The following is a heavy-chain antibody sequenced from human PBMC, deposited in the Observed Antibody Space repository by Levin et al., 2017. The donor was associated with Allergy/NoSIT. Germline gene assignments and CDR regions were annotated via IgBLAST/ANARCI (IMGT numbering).Heavy chain of an antibody. CDR1: GFTFSSYA. V-gene: IGHV3-23*01. Sequence: GGSLRLSCAASGFTFSSYAMSWVRQAPGKGLEWVSDISGTGSSTYFADSVKGRFTISRDNSISTLYLQMNSLRAEDTAVYYCATGRGGDGYNFDCWGQGTLVTVSP. CDR3: ATGRGGDGYNFDC. D-gene: IGHD3-22*01. J-gene: IGHJ4*02. CDR2: ISGTGSST.